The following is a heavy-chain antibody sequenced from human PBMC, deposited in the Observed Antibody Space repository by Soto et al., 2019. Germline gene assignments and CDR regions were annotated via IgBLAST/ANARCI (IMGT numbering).Heavy chain of an antibody. CDR2: FDPEDGET. CDR1: GYTLTELS. D-gene: IGHD3-9*01. J-gene: IGHJ5*02. V-gene: IGHV1-24*01. Sequence: ASVKVSCKVSGYTLTELSMHWVRQAPGKGLEWMGGFDPEDGETIYAQKFQGRVTMTEDTSTDTAYMELSSLRSEDTAVYYCANILPGYYSHNWLDPWGQGTLVTVSS. CDR3: ANILPGYYSHNWLDP.